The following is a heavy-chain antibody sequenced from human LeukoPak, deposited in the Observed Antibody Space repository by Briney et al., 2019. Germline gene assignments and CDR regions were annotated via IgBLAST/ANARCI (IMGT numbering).Heavy chain of an antibody. CDR2: TYYRSKWYN. D-gene: IGHD5-12*01. CDR3: ARESDTGYVNF. Sequence: SQTLSLTCAISGDSVSRFGAVWNWIRQSPSRGLEWLGRTYYRSKWYNDYAVSVKSRITINPDTSKNQFSLHLNSVTSEDTAIYYCARESDTGYVNFWGQGTLVTVSS. V-gene: IGHV6-1*01. J-gene: IGHJ4*02. CDR1: GDSVSRFGAV.